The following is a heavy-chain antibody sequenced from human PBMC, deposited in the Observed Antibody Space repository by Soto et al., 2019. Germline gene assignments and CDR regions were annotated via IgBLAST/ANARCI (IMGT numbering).Heavy chain of an antibody. V-gene: IGHV3-48*02. J-gene: IGHJ4*02. Sequence: EVQLVESGGGLVQPGGSLRLTCAASGFPFSIYSMNWVRQAPGKGLEWSSYITSDTKSIKYADSVMGRFTISRDNAKKLVYLQMNSLSDEGTAVYFCARSVEGHFDYCGQGTVITVSS. CDR3: ARSVEGHFDY. CDR1: GFPFSIYS. CDR2: ITSDTKSI.